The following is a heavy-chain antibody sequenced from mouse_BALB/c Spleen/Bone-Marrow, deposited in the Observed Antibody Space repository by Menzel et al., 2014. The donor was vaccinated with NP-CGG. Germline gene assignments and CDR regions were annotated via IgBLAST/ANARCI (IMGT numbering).Heavy chain of an antibody. Sequence: VKVVESGPGLVAPSQSLSISCTISGFSLISYGVHWVRQPPGKGLEWLVVIWSDGSTTYNSALKSRLSISKDNSKSQVFLKMNSLLTDDTAIYYCARHDGYFGAVDYWGQGTSVTVSS. D-gene: IGHD2-3*01. V-gene: IGHV2-6-1*01. CDR3: ARHDGYFGAVDY. J-gene: IGHJ4*01. CDR2: IWSDGST. CDR1: GFSLISYG.